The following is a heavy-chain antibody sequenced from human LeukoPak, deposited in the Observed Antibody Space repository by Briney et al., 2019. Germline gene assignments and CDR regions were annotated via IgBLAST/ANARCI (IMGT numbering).Heavy chain of an antibody. CDR2: IYYSGST. CDR1: GGSISSSSYY. Sequence: SETLSLTCTVSGGSISSSSYYWGWIRQPPGKGLEWIGSIYYSGSTNYNPSLKSRVTISVDTSKNQFSLKLSSVTAADTAVYYCATRTEVPAATGDWGQGTLVTVSS. CDR3: ATRTEVPAATGD. V-gene: IGHV4-39*07. D-gene: IGHD2-2*01. J-gene: IGHJ4*02.